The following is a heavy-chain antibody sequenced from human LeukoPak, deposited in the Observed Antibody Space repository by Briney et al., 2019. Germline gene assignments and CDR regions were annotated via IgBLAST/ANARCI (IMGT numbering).Heavy chain of an antibody. V-gene: IGHV3-74*01. Sequence: PGGSLRLSCAASGFTFSSYWMHWVRQAPGKGLVWVSRINSDESDTNYADSVKGRFTISRDNARNTVYLQMNSLRAEDTAVYYCARGCVPSDITLKWGQGTMVTVSS. D-gene: IGHD3-22*01. J-gene: IGHJ3*01. CDR1: GFTFSSYW. CDR3: ARGCVPSDITLK. CDR2: INSDESDT.